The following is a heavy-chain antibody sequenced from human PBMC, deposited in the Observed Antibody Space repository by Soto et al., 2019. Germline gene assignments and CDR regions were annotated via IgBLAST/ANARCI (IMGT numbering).Heavy chain of an antibody. J-gene: IGHJ4*02. D-gene: IGHD5-12*01. CDR1: GGSISSGGYY. V-gene: IGHV4-31*03. CDR3: ARGNHSGYDYYFDY. Sequence: SETLSLTCTVSGGSISSGGYYWSWIRQHPGKGLEWIGYIYYSGSTYYNPSLKSRVTISVDTSKNQFSLKLSSVTAADTAVYYCARGNHSGYDYYFDYWGQGTLVTVSS. CDR2: IYYSGST.